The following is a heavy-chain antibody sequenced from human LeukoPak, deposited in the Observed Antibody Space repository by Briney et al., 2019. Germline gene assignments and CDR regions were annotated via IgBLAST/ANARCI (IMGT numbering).Heavy chain of an antibody. CDR3: ASSGGSYYYYYMDV. CDR1: GFTFSSYW. V-gene: IGHV3-74*01. Sequence: PGGSLRLSCAASGFTFSSYWMHWVRQAPGKGLVWVSRINSDGSSTSYADSVKGQFTISRDNAENTLYLQMNSLRAEDTAVYYCASSGGSYYYYYMDVWGKGTTVTVSS. D-gene: IGHD3-16*01. CDR2: INSDGSST. J-gene: IGHJ6*03.